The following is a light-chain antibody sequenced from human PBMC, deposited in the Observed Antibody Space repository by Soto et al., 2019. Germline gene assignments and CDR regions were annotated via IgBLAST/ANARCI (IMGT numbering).Light chain of an antibody. Sequence: QSVLTQPASVSGSPGQSITISCTGTSGDVGGYNYVSWYQQHPGKAPKLMIYDVSNRPSGVSNRFSGSKSGNTASLTISGLQAEDEADYYCTSYTGSSTSVFGTGTKVTVL. CDR2: DVS. CDR1: SGDVGGYNY. V-gene: IGLV2-14*03. CDR3: TSYTGSSTSV. J-gene: IGLJ1*01.